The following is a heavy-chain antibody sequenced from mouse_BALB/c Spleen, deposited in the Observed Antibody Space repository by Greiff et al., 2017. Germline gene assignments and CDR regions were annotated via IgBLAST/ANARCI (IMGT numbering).Heavy chain of an antibody. CDR1: GFTLTSYG. V-gene: IGHV2-5-1*01. Sequence: VKLVESGPSLVQPSQSLSITCTASGFTLTSYGVHWVRQSPGKGLEWLGVIWRGGSTDYNAAFMSSLSITKDNSKSQVFFKKNSLQADDTAIYYYAEGRSYAMDYWGQGTTVTVSS. J-gene: IGHJ4*01. CDR3: AEGRSYAMDY. CDR2: IWRGGST.